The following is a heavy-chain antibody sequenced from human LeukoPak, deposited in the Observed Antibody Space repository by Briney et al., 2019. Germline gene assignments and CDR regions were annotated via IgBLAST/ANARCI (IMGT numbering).Heavy chain of an antibody. CDR3: ARGYDFWSGYYSGK. D-gene: IGHD3-3*01. V-gene: IGHV1-69*13. CDR1: GGTFSSYA. Sequence: ASVEVSCKASGGTFSSYAISWVRQAPGQGLEWMGGIIPIFGTANYAQKFQGRVTITADESTSTAYMELSSLRSEDTAVYYCARGYDFWSGYYSGKWGQGTLVTVSS. CDR2: IIPIFGTA. J-gene: IGHJ4*02.